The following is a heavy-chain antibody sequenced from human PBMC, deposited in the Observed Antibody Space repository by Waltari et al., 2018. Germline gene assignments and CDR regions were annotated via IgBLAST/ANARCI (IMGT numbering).Heavy chain of an antibody. Sequence: QLQLQESGPGLVKPSETLSLTCTVSGDSIRNSTSYWGWIRQPPGKGLEWIGSIYYTKYTYYNPSLKSRVTLSLDTSKNQFSLSLNSVAAADTAVYYCARLSLAAGHLIDYWGQGTLVTVSS. D-gene: IGHD6-13*01. CDR2: IYYTKYT. V-gene: IGHV4-39*01. CDR1: GDSIRNSTSY. CDR3: ARLSLAAGHLIDY. J-gene: IGHJ4*02.